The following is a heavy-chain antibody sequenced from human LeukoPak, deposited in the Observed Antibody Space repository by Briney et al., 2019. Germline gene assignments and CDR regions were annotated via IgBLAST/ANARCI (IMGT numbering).Heavy chain of an antibody. J-gene: IGHJ3*02. CDR2: ISYDGSKK. CDR3: ARDGGSSSWYLKLNDAFDI. CDR1: GFTFSSYG. Sequence: GGSLRLSCAASGFTFSSYGMHWVRQAPGKGLEWVAVISYDGSKKYYADSVKGRFTISRDNSKNTLYLHMTSLRAEDTAVYYCARDGGSSSWYLKLNDAFDIWGQGTMVAVSS. V-gene: IGHV3-30*03. D-gene: IGHD6-13*01.